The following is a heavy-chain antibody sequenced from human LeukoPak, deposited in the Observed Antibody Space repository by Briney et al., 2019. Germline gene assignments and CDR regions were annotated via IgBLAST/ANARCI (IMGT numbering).Heavy chain of an antibody. Sequence: GGSLRLSCAASGFTFSSYSMNWVRQAPGKGLEWVSSISSSSSYIYYADSVEGRFTISRDNAKNSLYLQMNSLRAEDTAVYYCARDWQYCGGDCYSIDAFDIWGQGTMVTVSS. J-gene: IGHJ3*02. CDR1: GFTFSSYS. CDR2: ISSSSSYI. CDR3: ARDWQYCGGDCYSIDAFDI. V-gene: IGHV3-21*01. D-gene: IGHD2-21*02.